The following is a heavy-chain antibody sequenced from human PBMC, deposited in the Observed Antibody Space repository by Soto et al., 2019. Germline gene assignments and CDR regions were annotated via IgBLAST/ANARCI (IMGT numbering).Heavy chain of an antibody. J-gene: IGHJ4*02. CDR3: ARSYSSSWYNRIYFDY. CDR2: IKQDGSEK. Sequence: GGSLRLSCAASGFTFSSYWMSWVRQAPGKGLEWVANIKQDGSEKYYVDSVKGRFTVSRDSAKNSLYLQMNSLRAEDTAVYYCARSYSSSWYNRIYFDYWGQGTLVTVSS. D-gene: IGHD6-13*01. CDR1: GFTFSSYW. V-gene: IGHV3-7*03.